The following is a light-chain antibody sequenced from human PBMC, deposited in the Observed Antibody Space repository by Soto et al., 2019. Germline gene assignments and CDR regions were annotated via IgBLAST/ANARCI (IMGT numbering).Light chain of an antibody. J-gene: IGKJ1*01. CDR1: QSISPW. V-gene: IGKV1-5*03. Sequence: DIQMTQSPSTLSESVGDRVTITCRASQSISPWLAWYQQKPGKAPNLLIYKSSRLESGVPSRFSGSGSGTEFTLTISSLQPDDFATYYCHQYHTYSWTFGQGTKVDFK. CDR2: KSS. CDR3: HQYHTYSWT.